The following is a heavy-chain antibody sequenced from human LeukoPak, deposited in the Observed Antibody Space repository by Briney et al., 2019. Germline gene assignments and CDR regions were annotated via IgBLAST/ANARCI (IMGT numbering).Heavy chain of an antibody. D-gene: IGHD6-13*01. CDR2: IIPILGIA. CDR1: GGTFSSYA. Sequence: SVKVSCKASGGTFSSYAISWVRQAPGQGLEWMGRIIPILGIANYAQKFQGRVTITADKSTSTAYTELSSLRSEDTAVYYCARAERVPFSSSWYLGDYWGQGTLVTVSS. V-gene: IGHV1-69*04. CDR3: ARAERVPFSSSWYLGDY. J-gene: IGHJ4*02.